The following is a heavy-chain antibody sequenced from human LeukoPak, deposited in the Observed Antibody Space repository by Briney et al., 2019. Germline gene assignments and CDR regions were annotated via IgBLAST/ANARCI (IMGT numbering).Heavy chain of an antibody. CDR2: IYYSGST. V-gene: IGHV4-39*01. Sequence: SEILSLTCTVSGGSISSSSYYWGWIRQPPGKGLEWIGSIYYSGSTYYNPSLRSRVTISVDTSKNQFSLKLSSVTAADTAVYYCASPRYSSGWYFDYWGQGTLVTVSS. J-gene: IGHJ4*02. CDR3: ASPRYSSGWYFDY. D-gene: IGHD6-19*01. CDR1: GGSISSSSYY.